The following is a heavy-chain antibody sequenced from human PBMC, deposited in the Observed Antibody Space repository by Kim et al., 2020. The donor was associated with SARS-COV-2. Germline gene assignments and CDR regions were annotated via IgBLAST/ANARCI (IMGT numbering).Heavy chain of an antibody. CDR1: GGSISSYY. Sequence: SETLSLTCTVSGGSISSYYWSWIRQPPGKGLEWIGYIYYSWSTNYNPSLKSRVTISVDTSKNQFSLKLSSVTAADTAVYYCARVLYYDFWSGQEDLYWFDPWGQGTLVTVSS. V-gene: IGHV4-59*08. CDR2: IYYSWST. J-gene: IGHJ5*02. D-gene: IGHD3-3*01. CDR3: ARVLYYDFWSGQEDLYWFDP.